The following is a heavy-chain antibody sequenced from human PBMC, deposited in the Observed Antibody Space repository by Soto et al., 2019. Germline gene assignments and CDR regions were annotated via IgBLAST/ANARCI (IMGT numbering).Heavy chain of an antibody. CDR3: ARTKCSGGSCYSWSLDY. Sequence: SETLSLTCTVSGGSITTGGYYWSWIRHLPGKGLEWIGHRYYSESTYYNPSLKSRVSISLDTSKNQFSLKPSFVTAADTAMYYCARTKCSGGSCYSWSLDYWGQGTPVTVSS. V-gene: IGHV4-31*03. J-gene: IGHJ4*02. CDR2: RYYSEST. CDR1: GGSITTGGYY. D-gene: IGHD2-15*01.